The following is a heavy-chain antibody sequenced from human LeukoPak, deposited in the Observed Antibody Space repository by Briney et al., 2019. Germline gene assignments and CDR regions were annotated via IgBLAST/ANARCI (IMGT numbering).Heavy chain of an antibody. D-gene: IGHD4-23*01. CDR1: GGSISSGSYY. CDR3: ARDFLPLTGRLRGGFDI. Sequence: PSETLSLTCTVSGGSISSGSYYWSWIRQPAGKGLEWIGRIYTSGSTNYNPSLKSRVTISVDTSKNRFSLKLSSVTAADTAVYYCARDFLPLTGRLRGGFDIWGQGAMVIVSS. J-gene: IGHJ3*02. CDR2: IYTSGST. V-gene: IGHV4-61*02.